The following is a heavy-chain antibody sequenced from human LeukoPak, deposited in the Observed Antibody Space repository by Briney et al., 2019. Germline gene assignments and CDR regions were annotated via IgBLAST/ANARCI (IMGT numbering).Heavy chain of an antibody. CDR2: IRYDGSIK. Sequence: GGSLRLSCAASGFTFSSYGMHWVRQAPGKGLEWVAFIRYDGSIKYYADSVKGRFTISRDNSNNTLYLQMSSLRLEDAAVYYCAKSTYGSGSSPHFDYWGQGTLVTVSS. CDR3: AKSTYGSGSSPHFDY. D-gene: IGHD3-10*01. J-gene: IGHJ4*02. V-gene: IGHV3-30*02. CDR1: GFTFSSYG.